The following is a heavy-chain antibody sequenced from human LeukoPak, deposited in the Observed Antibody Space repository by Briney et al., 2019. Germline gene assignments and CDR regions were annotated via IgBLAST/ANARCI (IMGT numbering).Heavy chain of an antibody. CDR3: ARLYFEVRGVINFDY. Sequence: PGGSLRLSCAASGFTFSSYSMNWVRQAPGKGREWVSYISSSSSTIYYADSVKGRFTISRDNAKNSLYLQMNSLRAEDTAVYYCARLYFEVRGVINFDYWGQGTLVTVSS. D-gene: IGHD3-10*01. CDR1: GFTFSSYS. V-gene: IGHV3-48*04. CDR2: ISSSSSTI. J-gene: IGHJ4*02.